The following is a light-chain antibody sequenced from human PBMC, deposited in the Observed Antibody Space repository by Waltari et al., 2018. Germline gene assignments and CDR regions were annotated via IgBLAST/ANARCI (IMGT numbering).Light chain of an antibody. CDR2: AVS. Sequence: QSALTQPPSASGPPGQSVTIPCTGTNSDAGGYDFFSWYQQHPGKAPKRMIYAVSKRPSGVPDRFSGSKSGNTASLTVSGLQADDEADYYCCSYAGGNNLLFGGGTKLTVL. J-gene: IGLJ2*01. CDR1: NSDAGGYDF. V-gene: IGLV2-8*01. CDR3: CSYAGGNNLL.